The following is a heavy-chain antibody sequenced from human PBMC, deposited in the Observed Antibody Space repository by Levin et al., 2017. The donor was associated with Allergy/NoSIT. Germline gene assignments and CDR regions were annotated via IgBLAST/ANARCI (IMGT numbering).Heavy chain of an antibody. V-gene: IGHV1-69*13. Sequence: SVKVSCKAFGGTFNNYAISWVRQAPGQGLEWMGGIISIFGTKHYAQTFQGRVTIIADESMTTTYMELSSLSSEDTAVYYCARGWVDEVSGWYCAFDIWGQGTLVTVSS. D-gene: IGHD6-19*01. CDR3: ARGWVDEVSGWYCAFDI. CDR2: IISIFGTK. CDR1: GGTFNNYA. J-gene: IGHJ3*02.